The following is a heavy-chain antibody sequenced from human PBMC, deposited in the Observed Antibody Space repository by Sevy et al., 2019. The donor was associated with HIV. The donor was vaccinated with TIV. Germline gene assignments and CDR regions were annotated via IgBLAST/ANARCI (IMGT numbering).Heavy chain of an antibody. CDR3: ARGYSNYLIDY. D-gene: IGHD4-4*01. V-gene: IGHV3-21*01. CDR2: ISSSSSYR. Sequence: GWSLRLSCAASGFTFSSYSMNWVRQAPGKGLEWVSSISSSSSYRYYADSVKGRFTISRDNAKTSLFLQMNSLRAEDTAVYYCARGYSNYLIDYWGQGTLVTVSS. CDR1: GFTFSSYS. J-gene: IGHJ4*02.